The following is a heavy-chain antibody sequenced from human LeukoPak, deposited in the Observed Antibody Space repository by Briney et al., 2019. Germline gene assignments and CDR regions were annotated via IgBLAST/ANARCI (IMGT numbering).Heavy chain of an antibody. CDR1: GFTFSSYG. D-gene: IGHD3-10*01. Sequence: GGSLRLSCAASGFTFSSYGMHWVRQAPGKGLEWVVVIWYDGSNKYYADSVKGRFTISRDNSKNTLYLQMNSLRAEDTAVYYCARGDYYGSGSYYNSLYYYGMDVWGQGTTVTVSS. J-gene: IGHJ6*02. CDR2: IWYDGSNK. V-gene: IGHV3-33*01. CDR3: ARGDYYGSGSYYNSLYYYGMDV.